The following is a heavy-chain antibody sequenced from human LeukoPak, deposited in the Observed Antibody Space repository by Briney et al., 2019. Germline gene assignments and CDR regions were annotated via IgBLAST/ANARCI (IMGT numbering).Heavy chain of an antibody. D-gene: IGHD6-19*01. CDR1: GFTFSSYS. J-gene: IGHJ4*02. Sequence: GGSLRLPCAASGFTFSSYSMNWVRQAPGKGLEWVSSISSSSSYIYYADSVKGRFTISRDNAKNSLYLQMNSLRAEDTAVYYCARVRVEQWLVELDYWGQGTLVTVSS. V-gene: IGHV3-21*01. CDR3: ARVRVEQWLVELDY. CDR2: ISSSSSYI.